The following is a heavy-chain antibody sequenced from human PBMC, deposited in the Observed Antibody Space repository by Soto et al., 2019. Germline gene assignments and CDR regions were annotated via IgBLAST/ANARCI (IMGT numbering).Heavy chain of an antibody. Sequence: EEQLVESGGGLVQPGGSLRLSCAASGFSFSTHYMNWVRQSPGKGLEWVSSINRDSTVIYYADSVKGRFTISRDNARNSLSLQINTLRSEYTAVYYCLNGDYYVAPGTLVTVSS. CDR1: GFSFSTHY. CDR2: INRDSTVI. J-gene: IGHJ4*02. V-gene: IGHV3-48*01. D-gene: IGHD3-16*01. CDR3: LNGDYY.